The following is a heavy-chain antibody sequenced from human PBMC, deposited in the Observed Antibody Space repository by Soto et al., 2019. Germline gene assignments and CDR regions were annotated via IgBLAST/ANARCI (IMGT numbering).Heavy chain of an antibody. J-gene: IGHJ5*02. V-gene: IGHV4-38-2*01. CDR3: ARRPYYDNSASYPNWFDP. CDR1: GDSISRGYY. CDR2: IYHSGTT. D-gene: IGHD3-22*01. Sequence: PSETLSLTCAVSGDSISRGYYWAWIRQPPGKGLEYIGSIYHSGTTYYNPSLMSRVTISVDTSKNQFSLRLTSVTAADTGVYYCARRPYYDNSASYPNWFDPWGQGTLVTVSS.